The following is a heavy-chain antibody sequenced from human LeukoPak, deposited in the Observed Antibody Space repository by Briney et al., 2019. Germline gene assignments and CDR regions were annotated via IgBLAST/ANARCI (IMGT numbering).Heavy chain of an antibody. D-gene: IGHD2-21*02. Sequence: PSETLSLTCTVSGGSINTINYFWGWIRQPPGKGLEWIGSIFYTGSTYYNPTLKSRVTIYVDTSKSHVSLMLNSVTASDTAVYYCARHSDRLQSGENAFDIWGQGTMVTVSP. CDR2: IFYTGST. CDR3: ARHSDRLQSGENAFDI. CDR1: GGSINTINYF. V-gene: IGHV4-39*01. J-gene: IGHJ3*02.